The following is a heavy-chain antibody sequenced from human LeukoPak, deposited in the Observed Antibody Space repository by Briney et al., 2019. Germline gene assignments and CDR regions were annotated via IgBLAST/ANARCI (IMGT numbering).Heavy chain of an antibody. V-gene: IGHV3-20*04. D-gene: IGHD3-22*01. CDR2: INWNGGRT. CDR1: GFTFSSYW. Sequence: PGGSLRLSCAVSGFTFSSYWMHWVRQAPGKGLEWVSGINWNGGRTRYADSVKGRFTISRDNAKNSLYLQMNSLRAEDTALYYCARVLYDSSGYYPYYFDYWGQGTLVTVSS. CDR3: ARVLYDSSGYYPYYFDY. J-gene: IGHJ4*02.